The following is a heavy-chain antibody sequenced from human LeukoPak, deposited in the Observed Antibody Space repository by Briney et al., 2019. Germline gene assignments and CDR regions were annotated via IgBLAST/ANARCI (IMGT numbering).Heavy chain of an antibody. D-gene: IGHD1-26*01. J-gene: IGHJ4*02. CDR1: GFTFTSYA. Sequence: GGSLRLSCAASGFTFTSYAMNWVRQGPGKGLECVSGISGSGGSTYYADSVKGRFSISRDNSKNTLYLHLNSLRVEDTAEYYCAKAHGGSYHSGIDWGQGTLVIVSS. V-gene: IGHV3-23*01. CDR3: AKAHGGSYHSGID. CDR2: ISGSGGST.